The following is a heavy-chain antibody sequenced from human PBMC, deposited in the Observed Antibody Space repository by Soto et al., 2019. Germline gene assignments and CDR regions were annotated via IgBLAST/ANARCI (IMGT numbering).Heavy chain of an antibody. J-gene: IGHJ6*02. CDR2: VSVSGNA. V-gene: IGHV4-31*03. CDR3: VRALGGVSSSGMDV. D-gene: IGHD1-26*01. CDR1: GDSIGSGAFY. Sequence: QLQESGPRLVAPSQTLSLRCSVSGDSIGSGAFYWSWVRQVPGKGLEWIGFVSVSGNAFYNPSLKSRVAISIETSENQLSLRLHSVTAADAAVYFCVRALGGVSSSGMDVWGQGTTVTVS.